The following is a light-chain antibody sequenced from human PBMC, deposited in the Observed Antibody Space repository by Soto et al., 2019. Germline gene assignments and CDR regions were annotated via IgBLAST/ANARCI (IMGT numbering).Light chain of an antibody. J-gene: IGKJ2*01. Sequence: PGERATLSCRASQTVSSTDVDWYQQKPGQAPRLLIYGAFSRATGIPDRFSGSRSGTDFILTISRLEPEDSAVYYCHQYDTAPHTFGQGTKLEIK. CDR1: QTVSSTD. CDR3: HQYDTAPHT. V-gene: IGKV3-20*01. CDR2: GAF.